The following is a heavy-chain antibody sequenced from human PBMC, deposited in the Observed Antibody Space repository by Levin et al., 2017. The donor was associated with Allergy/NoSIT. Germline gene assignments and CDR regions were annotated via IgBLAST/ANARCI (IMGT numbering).Heavy chain of an antibody. CDR3: ARDGTA. CDR1: GGSVSSGSYY. Sequence: PSETLSLTCIVSGGSVSSGSYYWSWIRQPPGKGLEWIGYIYHSVSTSWSTNYNPSLKSRFTISVDTSKNQISLKLRSVTAADTAVYYCARDGTAWGQGTLVTVSS. J-gene: IGHJ5*02. V-gene: IGHV4-61*01. CDR2: IYHSVSTSWST.